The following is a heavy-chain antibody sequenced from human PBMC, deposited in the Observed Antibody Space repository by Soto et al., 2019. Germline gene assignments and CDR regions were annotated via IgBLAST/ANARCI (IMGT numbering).Heavy chain of an antibody. CDR2: IYYSGST. CDR3: ASALRSGWAIGYWFDP. D-gene: IGHD6-19*01. V-gene: IGHV4-39*01. CDR1: GGSISSSSYY. J-gene: IGHJ5*02. Sequence: QLQLQESGPGLVKPSETLSLTCTVSGGSISSSSYYWGWIRQPPGKGLEWIGSIYYSGSTYYNPSITSRVTISVDTSKNQFSLKLSAVTAADTAVYYCASALRSGWAIGYWFDPWGQGTLVTVSS.